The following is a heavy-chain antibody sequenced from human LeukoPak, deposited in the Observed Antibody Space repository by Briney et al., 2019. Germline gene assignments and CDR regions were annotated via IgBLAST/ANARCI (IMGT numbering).Heavy chain of an antibody. J-gene: IGHJ3*02. Sequence: GGSLRLSCAASGFTFSSYSMNWVRQAPGKGLEWVSYISSSSSTIYYADSVKGRFTISRDNAKNSLYLQMNSLRAEDTAVYYCARSGTTYYYDSGSRIWGQGTMVTVSS. D-gene: IGHD3-22*01. CDR1: GFTFSSYS. CDR3: ARSGTTYYYDSGSRI. CDR2: ISSSSSTI. V-gene: IGHV3-48*04.